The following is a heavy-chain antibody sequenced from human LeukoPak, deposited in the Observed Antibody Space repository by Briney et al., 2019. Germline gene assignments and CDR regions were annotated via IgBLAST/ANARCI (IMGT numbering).Heavy chain of an antibody. J-gene: IGHJ4*02. V-gene: IGHV3-7*01. CDR3: ARDPDAVASHLDY. CDR1: GFTFSTYW. Sequence: GGSLRLSCVASGFTFSTYWMSWVRQAPGKGLEWVANINADGTEKFGADSVKGRFTISRDNAKNSLSLQMDSLRADDTAVYYCARDPDAVASHLDYWGQGTLVTVSS. CDR2: INADGTEK.